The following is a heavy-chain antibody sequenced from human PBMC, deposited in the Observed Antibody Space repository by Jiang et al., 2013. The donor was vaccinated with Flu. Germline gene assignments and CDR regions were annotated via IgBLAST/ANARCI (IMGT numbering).Heavy chain of an antibody. Sequence: QLLESGGGVVQPGRSLRLSCAASGFTFSSYGMHWVRQAPGKGLEWVALIWYDGSNEFYADSVKGRFSISRDNSKNTLYLQMHSLRAEDTAVYYCARPQAYSSSSDPFDYWGQGTLVTVSS. V-gene: IGHV3-33*08. CDR1: GFTFSSYG. J-gene: IGHJ4*02. CDR2: IWYDGSNE. CDR3: ARPQAYSSSSDPFDY. D-gene: IGHD6-6*01.